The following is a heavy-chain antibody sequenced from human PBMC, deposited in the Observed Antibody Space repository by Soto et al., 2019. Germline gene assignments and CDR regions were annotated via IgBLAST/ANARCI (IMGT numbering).Heavy chain of an antibody. CDR3: ARGRDAYHGGRD. CDR1: GESFSGYY. CDR2: IHPSGST. Sequence: QVQLQQWGAGLLKPSETLSLTCAIYGESFSGYYCSWARQSPGKGLEWIGEIHPSGSTNYNPSLTGRVTLSLDTPTHPFSLPLNSVPAADTAVYFCARGRDAYHGGRDWGQGTLVTGSS. D-gene: IGHD2-2*01. V-gene: IGHV4-34*01. J-gene: IGHJ4*02.